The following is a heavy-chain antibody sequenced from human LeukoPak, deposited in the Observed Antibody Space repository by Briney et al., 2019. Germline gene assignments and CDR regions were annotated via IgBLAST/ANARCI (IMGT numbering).Heavy chain of an antibody. CDR1: GYTFTGYY. CDR3: ARDPPQYRVGATTARDDY. J-gene: IGHJ4*02. V-gene: IGHV1-2*02. Sequence: GASVKVSCKASGYTFTGYYMHWVRQAPGQGLEWMGWINPNSGGTNYAQKFQGGVTMTRDTSISTAYMELSRLRSDDTAVYYCARDPPQYRVGATTARDDYWGQGTLVTVSS. D-gene: IGHD1-26*01. CDR2: INPNSGGT.